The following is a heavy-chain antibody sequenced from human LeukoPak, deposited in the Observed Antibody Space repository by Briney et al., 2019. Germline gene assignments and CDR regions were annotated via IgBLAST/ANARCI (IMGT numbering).Heavy chain of an antibody. Sequence: AGTLRFSCAASGCTCSSYSMNWVRQAPGKGLKWVSSISSSSSSIYYADSVRGRFTISRDNAKNSLYLKMNSMGAEDRAVYYSARGPLPDYWGQGTLVTVSS. CDR2: ISSSSSSI. CDR1: GCTCSSYS. J-gene: IGHJ4*02. CDR3: ARGPLPDY. V-gene: IGHV3-21*01.